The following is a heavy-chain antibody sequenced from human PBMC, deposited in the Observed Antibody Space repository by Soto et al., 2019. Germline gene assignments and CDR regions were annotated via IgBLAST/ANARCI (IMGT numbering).Heavy chain of an antibody. CDR1: GYSISSGYY. CDR2: IYHSGST. V-gene: IGHV4-38-2*02. CDR3: ARDGLKGYDFWSGYSLFDY. Sequence: ETLSLTCAVSGYSISSGYYWGWIRQPPGKGLEWIGSIYHSGSTYYNPSLKSRVTISVDTSKNQFSLKLSSVTAADTAVYYCARDGLKGYDFWSGYSLFDYWGQGTLVTVSS. J-gene: IGHJ4*02. D-gene: IGHD3-3*01.